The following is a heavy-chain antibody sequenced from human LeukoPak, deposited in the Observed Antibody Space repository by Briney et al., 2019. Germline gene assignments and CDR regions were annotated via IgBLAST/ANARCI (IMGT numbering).Heavy chain of an antibody. CDR1: GYTFTGYY. D-gene: IGHD3-10*01. CDR2: INPNSGGT. V-gene: IGHV1-2*02. Sequence: ASVKVSCKASGYTFTGYYMHWVRQAPGQGLEWMGWINPNSGGTNYAQKFQGRVTITRNTSISTAYMELSSLRSEDTAVYYCAAFGARTGGYFDYWGQGTLVTVSS. J-gene: IGHJ4*02. CDR3: AAFGARTGGYFDY.